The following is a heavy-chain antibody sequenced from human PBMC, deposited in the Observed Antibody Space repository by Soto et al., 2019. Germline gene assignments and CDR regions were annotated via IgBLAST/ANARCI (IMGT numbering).Heavy chain of an antibody. Sequence: EVQLVESGGGLVQPGRSLRLSCAASGFTFDDYAMHWVRQAPGKGLEWVSGISWNSGTTAYADSVKGRFTISRDNAKNSLYLQMNSLRPEDTALYYCAVSSGFNWFDPWGQGTLVTVSS. CDR3: AVSSGFNWFDP. D-gene: IGHD3-22*01. CDR2: ISWNSGTT. V-gene: IGHV3-9*01. J-gene: IGHJ5*02. CDR1: GFTFDDYA.